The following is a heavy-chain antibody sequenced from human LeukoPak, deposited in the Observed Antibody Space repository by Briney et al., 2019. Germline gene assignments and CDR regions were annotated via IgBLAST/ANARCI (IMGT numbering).Heavy chain of an antibody. D-gene: IGHD5-12*01. CDR3: ARDRAGGYDVFDY. V-gene: IGHV3-53*01. J-gene: IGHJ4*02. CDR1: GFTVSYNY. CDR2: IYSGGNT. Sequence: GGSLRLSCAVSGFTVSYNYMSWVRQAPGKGLEWVSVIYSGGNTYYADSVRGRFTISRDNSKNTLYLQMYSLRVEDTAVYYCARDRAGGYDVFDYWGQGTLVTVSS.